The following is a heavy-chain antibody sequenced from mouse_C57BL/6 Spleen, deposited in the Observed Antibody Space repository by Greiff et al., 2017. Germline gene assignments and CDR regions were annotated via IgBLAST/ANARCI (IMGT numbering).Heavy chain of an antibody. V-gene: IGHV1-50*01. CDR3: ARETREFDY. CDR2: IDPSDSYT. J-gene: IGHJ2*01. CDR1: GYTFTSYW. Sequence: QVQLQQPGAELVKPGASVKLSCKASGYTFTSYWMQWVKQRPGQGLEWIGEIDPSDSYTNYNQKFKGKATLTVDTSSSTAYMQLSSLTSEDSAVYYCARETREFDYWGQGTTLTVSS.